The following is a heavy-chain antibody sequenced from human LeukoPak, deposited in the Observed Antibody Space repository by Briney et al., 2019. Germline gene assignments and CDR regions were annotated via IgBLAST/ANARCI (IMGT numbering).Heavy chain of an antibody. CDR1: GFTFSSYG. CDR2: IRYDGSNK. Sequence: GGSLRLSCAASGFTFSSYGMHWVRQAPGKGLEWVAFIRYDGSNKYYADSVKGRFTISRDNSKNTLYLQMNSLGAEDTAVYYCAKDVEMATPTGYWGQGTLVTVSS. J-gene: IGHJ4*02. D-gene: IGHD5-24*01. CDR3: AKDVEMATPTGY. V-gene: IGHV3-30*02.